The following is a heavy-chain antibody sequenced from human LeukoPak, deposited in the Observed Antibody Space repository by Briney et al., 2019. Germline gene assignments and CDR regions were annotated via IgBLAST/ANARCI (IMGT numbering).Heavy chain of an antibody. V-gene: IGHV1-46*01. CDR2: INPSSGST. CDR3: AREGIAARTFDY. D-gene: IGHD6-6*01. J-gene: IGHJ4*02. CDR1: GYTFTSYY. Sequence: ASVKVSCKASGYTFTSYYMHWVRQAPGQGLEWMGIINPSSGSTSYAQKFQGRVTMTRDTSTSTVYMELSSLRSEDTAVYYCAREGIAARTFDYWGQGTLVTVSS.